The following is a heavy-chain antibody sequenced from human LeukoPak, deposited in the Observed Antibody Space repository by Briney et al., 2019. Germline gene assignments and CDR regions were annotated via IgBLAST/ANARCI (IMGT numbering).Heavy chain of an antibody. D-gene: IGHD3-10*01. CDR1: DDSIRSSAYY. CDR3: ASEPYGSGSFLGAFDI. J-gene: IGHJ3*02. Sequence: SETLTLTCAVSDDSIRSSAYYWGWIRQPPGKGLEWIGSIYYSGSTYYNPSLKSRVTISIDTSKNQFSLKLSSVTAADTAVYYCASEPYGSGSFLGAFDIWGQGTMVTVSS. V-gene: IGHV4-39*01. CDR2: IYYSGST.